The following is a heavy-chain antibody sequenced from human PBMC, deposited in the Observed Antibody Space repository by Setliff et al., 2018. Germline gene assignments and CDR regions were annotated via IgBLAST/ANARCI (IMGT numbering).Heavy chain of an antibody. CDR2: INHSGST. V-gene: IGHV4-34*01. D-gene: IGHD3-22*01. J-gene: IGHJ5*02. CDR1: GGSFSGYY. CDR3: ARTNYYDSSTYFNWFDP. Sequence: SETLSLTCAVYGGSFSGYYWAWIRQPPGKGLEWIGEINHSGSTYYNPSLKSRVTISVDTSKNQFSLKLSSVTAADTAVYYCARTNYYDSSTYFNWFDPWGQGTLVTVSS.